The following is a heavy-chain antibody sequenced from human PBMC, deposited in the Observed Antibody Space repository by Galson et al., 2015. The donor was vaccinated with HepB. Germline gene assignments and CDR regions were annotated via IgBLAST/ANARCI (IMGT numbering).Heavy chain of an antibody. Sequence: SLRLSCAASGFTFSNSWMNWVRQAPGKGLEWVGRIKSKTDGGTTDYAAPVKGRFTISRDDSKNTLYLQMNSLKTEDTAVYYCTTSPCVSTSCYGYYYYMDVWGKGTTVTVSS. J-gene: IGHJ6*03. D-gene: IGHD2-2*01. V-gene: IGHV3-15*07. CDR1: GFTFSNSW. CDR3: TTSPCVSTSCYGYYYYMDV. CDR2: IKSKTDGGTT.